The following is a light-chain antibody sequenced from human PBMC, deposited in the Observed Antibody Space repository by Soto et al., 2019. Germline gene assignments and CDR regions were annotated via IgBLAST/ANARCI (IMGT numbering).Light chain of an antibody. V-gene: IGKV3-20*01. J-gene: IGKJ5*01. Sequence: EIVITQSPGTLSLSRGERATLSCRASQSVSSRLAWYQQKPGQAPRLLISGASSRATGIPDRFSGSGSGTDFTLTISRLEPEDFALYYCQHYVERSPITLGQGTRLEIK. CDR2: GAS. CDR3: QHYVERSPIT. CDR1: QSVSSR.